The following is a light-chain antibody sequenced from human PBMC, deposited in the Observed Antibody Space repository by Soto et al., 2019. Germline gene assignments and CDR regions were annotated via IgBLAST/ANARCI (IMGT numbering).Light chain of an antibody. CDR1: QSLSNY. V-gene: IGKV3-20*01. CDR3: HQYGSSPT. CDR2: GAS. Sequence: EIVLTQSPGTLSLSPGERATLSRRASQSLSNYLAWYQQKPGQAPRLLIYGASSRATGIPDRFSGSGSGTDFTLTISRLEPEDFAVYYCHQYGSSPTFGQGTRLEIK. J-gene: IGKJ5*01.